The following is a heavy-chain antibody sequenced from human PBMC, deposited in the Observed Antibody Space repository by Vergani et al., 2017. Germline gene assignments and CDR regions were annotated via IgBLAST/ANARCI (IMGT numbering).Heavy chain of an antibody. CDR1: GFTFSSYA. D-gene: IGHD4-17*01. CDR2: ISGTGGST. J-gene: IGHJ1*01. Sequence: EVQLVESGGGLVQPGGSLRLSCAASGFTFSSYAMSWVRQAPGKGLEWVSSISGTGGSTYYADSVKGRFTISRDNSKNTLYLQMNSLRAEDTAVYYCAKVGYGDYVVSYFQHWGQGTLVTVSS. CDR3: AKVGYGDYVVSYFQH. V-gene: IGHV3-23*04.